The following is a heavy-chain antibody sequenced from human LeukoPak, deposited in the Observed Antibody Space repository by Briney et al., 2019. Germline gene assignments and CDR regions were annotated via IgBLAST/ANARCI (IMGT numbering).Heavy chain of an antibody. J-gene: IGHJ4*02. Sequence: ASVKVSCKVSGYTLTELSMHWVRQAPGKGLEWMGGFDPEDGETIYAQKFQGRVTTTEDTSTDTAHMELSSLRSEDTAVYYCATAPFLNWGSPVYWGQGTLVTVSS. V-gene: IGHV1-24*01. D-gene: IGHD7-27*01. CDR1: GYTLTELS. CDR2: FDPEDGET. CDR3: ATAPFLNWGSPVY.